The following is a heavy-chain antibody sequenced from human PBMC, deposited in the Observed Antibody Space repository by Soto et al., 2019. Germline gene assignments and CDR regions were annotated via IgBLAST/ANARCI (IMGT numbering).Heavy chain of an antibody. CDR2: IWYDGSQK. Sequence: GGSLRLSCAVSGFNFSKFGMYWVRQAPGKGLEWVAVIWYDGSQKYYTDSVQGRFTISRDNSNNTLYLQMNSLRAEDTAVYYCAKEVWGLYTCGGPLHNWGHGTLVTVSS. V-gene: IGHV3-33*06. J-gene: IGHJ4*01. CDR3: AKEVWGLYTCGGPLHN. D-gene: IGHD2-21*01. CDR1: GFNFSKFG.